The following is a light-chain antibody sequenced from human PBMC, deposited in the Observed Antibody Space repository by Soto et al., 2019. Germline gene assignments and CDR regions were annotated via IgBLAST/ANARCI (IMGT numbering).Light chain of an antibody. CDR1: ESISSW. CDR2: KAS. V-gene: IGKV1-5*03. Sequence: DIQMTQSPSTLSASVGDRVTITCRASESISSWLAWYQQKPGKAPKLLIYKASSLGSGVPSRFSGRGSGTEFSLTISGLQPEDFATYYCKQYSSYYAFGQGTKLESK. CDR3: KQYSSYYA. J-gene: IGKJ2*01.